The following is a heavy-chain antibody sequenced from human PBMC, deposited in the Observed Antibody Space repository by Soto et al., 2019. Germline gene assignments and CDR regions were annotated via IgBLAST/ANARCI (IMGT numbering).Heavy chain of an antibody. Sequence: SETLSLTGTVSGGSISSGDYYWSWIRQPPGKGLEWIGYIYYSGSTYYNPSLKSRVTISVDTSKNQFSLKLSSVTAADTAGYYSARQLGYCSSTSCYMNDYEGIDAWDQETTVTVSS. CDR1: GGSISSGDYY. CDR3: ARQLGYCSSTSCYMNDYEGIDA. J-gene: IGHJ6*02. D-gene: IGHD2-2*02. CDR2: IYYSGST. V-gene: IGHV4-30-4*01.